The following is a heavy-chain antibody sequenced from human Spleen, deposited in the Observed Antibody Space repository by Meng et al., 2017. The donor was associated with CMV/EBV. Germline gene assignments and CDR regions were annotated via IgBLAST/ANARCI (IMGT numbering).Heavy chain of an antibody. Sequence: ASVKVSCKASGYTFTSYDINWVRQATGQGLEWMGWMNPNSGNTGYAQKFQGRVTLTRDTSITTAYMELSSLRSDDTAFYYCARVTDFWSTPWGFDPWGQGTLVTVSS. J-gene: IGHJ5*01. D-gene: IGHD3-3*01. V-gene: IGHV1-8*01. CDR1: GYTFTSYD. CDR3: ARVTDFWSTPWGFDP. CDR2: MNPNSGNT.